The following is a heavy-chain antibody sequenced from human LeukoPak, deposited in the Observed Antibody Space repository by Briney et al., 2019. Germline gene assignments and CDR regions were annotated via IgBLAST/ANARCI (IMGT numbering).Heavy chain of an antibody. Sequence: PGGSLRLSCAASGFTFSNDWMNWVRQAPGKGLEWVGRIKSETSGGTTEYAAPVKGRFIVSRDDSKNTLFLQMNSLKIEDTAVYYCTTGNYGAFEFWGQGTMVTVSS. CDR3: TTGNYGAFEF. D-gene: IGHD1-7*01. J-gene: IGHJ3*01. CDR2: IKSETSGGTT. V-gene: IGHV3-15*07. CDR1: GFTFSNDW.